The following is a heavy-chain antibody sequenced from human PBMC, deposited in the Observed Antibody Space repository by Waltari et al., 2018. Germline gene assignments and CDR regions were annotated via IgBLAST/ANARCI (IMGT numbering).Heavy chain of an antibody. J-gene: IGHJ4*02. CDR2: INTDGSST. CDR3: ARDGGGNGYIHY. CDR1: GFTFRSSY. D-gene: IGHD3-16*01. Sequence: EVQLVESGGGLVQTGGSLRLSCEASGFTFRSSYMHWFPQAPGKGLVWVLRINTDGSSTNYADSGKGRFTISRDNGKNTLYLQMNSLRAEDAAVYYCARDGGGNGYIHYWGQGTLVTVSS. V-gene: IGHV3-74*01.